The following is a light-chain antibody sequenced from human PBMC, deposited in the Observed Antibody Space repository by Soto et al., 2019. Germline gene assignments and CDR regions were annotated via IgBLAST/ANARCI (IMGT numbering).Light chain of an antibody. CDR2: KVS. J-gene: IGKJ5*01. V-gene: IGKV2-30*01. Sequence: GGMRQSKLTLPVTLGQPASISCKSSQSLVYIDGDTYLNWFQQRPGQSPRRLIYKVSNRDSGVPDRFSGSGSGTDFTLEISKVEAEDVGVYYCMQAAHWPRTFGQGTRLEIK. CDR3: MQAAHWPRT. CDR1: QSLVYIDGDTY.